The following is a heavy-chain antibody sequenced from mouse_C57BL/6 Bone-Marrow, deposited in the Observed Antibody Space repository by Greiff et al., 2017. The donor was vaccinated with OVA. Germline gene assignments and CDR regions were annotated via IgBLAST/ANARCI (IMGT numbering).Heavy chain of an antibody. J-gene: IGHJ2*01. CDR3: TAAGNWAFDY. CDR2: IRLKSDNYAT. D-gene: IGHD4-1*01. Sequence: EVKVEESGGGLVQPGGSMKLSCVASGFTFSNYWMNWVRQSPEKGLEWVAQIRLKSDNYATHYAESVKGRSTISRDDSKSSVYLQMNNLRAEDTGIYYCTAAGNWAFDYWGQGTTLTVSS. CDR1: GFTFSNYW. V-gene: IGHV6-3*01.